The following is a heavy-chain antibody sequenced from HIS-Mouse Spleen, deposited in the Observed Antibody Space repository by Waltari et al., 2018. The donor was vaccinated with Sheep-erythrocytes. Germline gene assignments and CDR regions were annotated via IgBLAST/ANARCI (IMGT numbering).Heavy chain of an antibody. CDR2: ISSSSSYI. Sequence: EVQLVESGGGLVKPGGSLRLSCAAPGFPFSSYSMNWVRQAPGKGLEWVSSISSSSSYIYYTDSVKGRFTISRDNAKNSLYLQMNSLRAEDTAVYYCARDSTSDAFDIWGQGTMVTVSS. D-gene: IGHD6-6*01. CDR3: ARDSTSDAFDI. J-gene: IGHJ3*02. V-gene: IGHV3-21*01. CDR1: GFPFSSYS.